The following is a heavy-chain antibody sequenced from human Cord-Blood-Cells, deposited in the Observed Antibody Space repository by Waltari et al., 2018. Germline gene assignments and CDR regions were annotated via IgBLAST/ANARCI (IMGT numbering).Heavy chain of an antibody. CDR3: ARSSPTKGSGYYTGDY. V-gene: IGHV4-59*11. CDR2: IYYSGST. CDR1: GGSISSHY. D-gene: IGHD3-3*01. Sequence: QVQLQESGPGLVKPSETLSLTCTVSGGSISSHYWSWIRQTPGKGLEWIGYIYYSGSTNYNPSLKSRVTISVDTSKNQFSLKLSSVTAADTAVYYCARSSPTKGSGYYTGDYWGQGTLVTVSS. J-gene: IGHJ4*02.